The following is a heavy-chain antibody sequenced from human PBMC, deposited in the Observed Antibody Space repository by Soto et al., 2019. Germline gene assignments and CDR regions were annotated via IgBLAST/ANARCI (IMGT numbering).Heavy chain of an antibody. V-gene: IGHV1-18*01. CDR1: GYTFTSYG. Sequence: QVQLVQSGAEVKKPGASVKVSCKASGYTFTSYGISWVRQAPGQGLEWMGWISAYNGNTNYAQKLQGRVTMTTDTSTSTAYMELRGLRSDDTAVYYCARDPFRSGYYGHYYYYYYMDVWGKGTTVTVSS. J-gene: IGHJ6*03. CDR2: ISAYNGNT. CDR3: ARDPFRSGYYGHYYYYYYMDV. D-gene: IGHD3-3*01.